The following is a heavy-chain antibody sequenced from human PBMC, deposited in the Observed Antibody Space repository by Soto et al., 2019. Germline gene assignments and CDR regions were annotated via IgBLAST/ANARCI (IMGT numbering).Heavy chain of an antibody. CDR2: IYYSGST. V-gene: IGHV4-39*01. J-gene: IGHJ6*02. Sequence: SETLSLTCTVSGGSISSSSYYWGWIRQPPGKGLEWIGSIYYSGSTYYNPSLKSRVTISVDTSKNQFSLKLSSVTAADTAVYYCASYSSSWYENYYYGMDVWGQGTTVTVSS. CDR3: ASYSSSWYENYYYGMDV. CDR1: GGSISSSSYY. D-gene: IGHD6-13*01.